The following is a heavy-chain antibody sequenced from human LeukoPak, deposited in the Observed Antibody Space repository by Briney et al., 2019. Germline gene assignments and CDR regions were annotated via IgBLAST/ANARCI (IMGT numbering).Heavy chain of an antibody. CDR3: ARPKRYYYDSKGAFDI. CDR1: GLTFSIYS. J-gene: IGHJ3*02. Sequence: GGSLRLSCAASGLTFSIYSMNWVRQAPGKGLEWVSSISSSSSHKYYADSVKGRFTISRDNAKNSVYLQMNSLRAEDTAVYYCARPKRYYYDSKGAFDIWGQGTMVTASS. V-gene: IGHV3-21*06. CDR2: ISSSSSHK. D-gene: IGHD3-22*01.